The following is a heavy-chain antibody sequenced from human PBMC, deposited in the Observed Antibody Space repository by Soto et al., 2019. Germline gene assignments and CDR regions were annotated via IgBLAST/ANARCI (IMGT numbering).Heavy chain of an antibody. CDR3: ARGGDSSGYYSAFDI. D-gene: IGHD3-22*01. J-gene: IGHJ3*02. Sequence: SVKVCCKASGYRFTSYGISWVRQAPGQGLEWMGWISAYNGNTNYAQKLQGRVTMTTDTSTSTAYMELRSLRSDDTAVYYCARGGDSSGYYSAFDIWGQGTMVTVSS. CDR2: ISAYNGNT. CDR1: GYRFTSYG. V-gene: IGHV1-18*01.